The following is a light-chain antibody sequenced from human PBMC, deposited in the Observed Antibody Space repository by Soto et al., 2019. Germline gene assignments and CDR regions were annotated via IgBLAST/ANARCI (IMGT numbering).Light chain of an antibody. V-gene: IGLV2-14*01. CDR3: SSYTSGSSHYV. Sequence: QSALTQPASVSGSPGQSITISCTGTSSDVGAYYSVSWYQHHPGKAPKLILYGVTNRPSGVSNRFSGSKSGNTASLTISGLQAEDEADYHCSSYTSGSSHYVFGTGTKRTVL. CDR2: GVT. CDR1: SSDVGAYYS. J-gene: IGLJ1*01.